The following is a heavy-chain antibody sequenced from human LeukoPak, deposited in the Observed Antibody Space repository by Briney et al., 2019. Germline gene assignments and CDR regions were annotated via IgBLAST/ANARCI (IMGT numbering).Heavy chain of an antibody. V-gene: IGHV4-34*01. CDR2: INHSGST. Sequence: KASETLSLTCTVSGGSISSYYWSWIRQPPGKGLEWIGEINHSGSTNYNPSLKSRVTISVDTSKNQFSLKLSSVTAADTAVYYCARGDGYNTYYYYYYGMDVWGQGTTVTVSS. CDR3: ARGDGYNTYYYYYYGMDV. D-gene: IGHD5-12*01. J-gene: IGHJ6*02. CDR1: GGSISSYY.